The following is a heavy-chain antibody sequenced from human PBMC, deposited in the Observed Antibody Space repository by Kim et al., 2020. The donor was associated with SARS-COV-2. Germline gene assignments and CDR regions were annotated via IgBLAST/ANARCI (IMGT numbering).Heavy chain of an antibody. CDR1: GFTFSSYG. D-gene: IGHD3-10*01. CDR2: ISYDGSNK. CDR3: ARDRVRGVNGRFDY. V-gene: IGHV3-33*05. Sequence: GGSLRLSCAASGFTFSSYGMHWVRQAPGKGLEWVAVISYDGSNKYYADSVKGRFTISRDNSKNTLYLQMNSLRAEDTAVYYCARDRVRGVNGRFDYWGQGTLVTVSS. J-gene: IGHJ4*02.